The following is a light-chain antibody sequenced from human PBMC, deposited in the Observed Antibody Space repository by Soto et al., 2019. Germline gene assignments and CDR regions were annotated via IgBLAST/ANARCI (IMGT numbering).Light chain of an antibody. Sequence: MTQSPATLSASVGDRVTITCRASQSISSWLAWYQQKPGKAPKLLIYKASSLESGVPSRFSGSGSGTEFTLTISSLQPDDFATYYCQQYNSYSRWTFGQGTKVDIK. CDR3: QQYNSYSRWT. J-gene: IGKJ1*01. V-gene: IGKV1-5*03. CDR2: KAS. CDR1: QSISSW.